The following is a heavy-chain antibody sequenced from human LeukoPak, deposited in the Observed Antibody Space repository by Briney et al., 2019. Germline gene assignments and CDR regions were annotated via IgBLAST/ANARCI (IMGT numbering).Heavy chain of an antibody. CDR3: ARDTGGRGWFDP. CDR2: ISSSSTTI. CDR1: GFTFSSYS. J-gene: IGHJ5*02. Sequence: PGGSLRLSCAASGFTFSSYSMKWVRQAPGKGLEWVSYISSSSTTIYYADSVKGRFTISRDNAKNSLYLQMNGLRAEDTAVYYCARDTGGRGWFDPWGQGTLVTVSS. V-gene: IGHV3-48*01. D-gene: IGHD2-8*02.